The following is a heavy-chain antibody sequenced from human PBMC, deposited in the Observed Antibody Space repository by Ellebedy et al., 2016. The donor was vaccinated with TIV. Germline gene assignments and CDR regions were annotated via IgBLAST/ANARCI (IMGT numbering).Heavy chain of an antibody. CDR1: GSTISRSW. CDR3: VSAARGSNCCEAY. J-gene: IGHJ4*02. CDR2: INQNGREK. Sequence: PGGSLRLSCAASGSTISRSWMSWVRQAPGKGLEWVANINQNGREKYYVDSVKGRFTISRDNAKTSLYLQMNSLRAEDTAVYSCVSAARGSNCCEAYWGQGTLVTVSS. D-gene: IGHD2-21*01. V-gene: IGHV3-7*03.